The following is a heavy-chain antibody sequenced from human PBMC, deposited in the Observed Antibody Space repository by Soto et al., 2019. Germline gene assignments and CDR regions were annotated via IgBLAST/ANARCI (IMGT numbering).Heavy chain of an antibody. D-gene: IGHD3-10*01. CDR2: INAGNGNT. Sequence: ASVKVSCKASGYTFTSYAMHWVRQAPGQRLEWMGWINAGNGNTKYSQKFQGRVTITRDTSASTAYMELSSLRSEDTAVYYCARGNRELLWFGELSLTLDYSGQGTLVTVCS. J-gene: IGHJ4*02. CDR1: GYTFTSYA. V-gene: IGHV1-3*01. CDR3: ARGNRELLWFGELSLTLDY.